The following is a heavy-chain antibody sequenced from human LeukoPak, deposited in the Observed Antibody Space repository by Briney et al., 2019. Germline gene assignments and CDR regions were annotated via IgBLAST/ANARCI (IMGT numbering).Heavy chain of an antibody. CDR3: ARSRSNSFDP. J-gene: IGHJ5*02. V-gene: IGHV1-2*02. CDR2: INPNSGGT. CDR1: GYTFTGYY. Sequence: ASVTASCKASGYTFTGYYMHWVRQAPGQGLEWMAWINPNSGGTNYAQKFQGRVTVTRDTSISTAYMELSRLRSDDTAVYYCARSRSNSFDPWGQGTLVTVSS.